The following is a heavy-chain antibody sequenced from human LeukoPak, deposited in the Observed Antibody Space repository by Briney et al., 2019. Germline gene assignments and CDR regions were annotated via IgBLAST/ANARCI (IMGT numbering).Heavy chain of an antibody. J-gene: IGHJ4*02. CDR3: ARHAWDNLLTGGGYYFDY. CDR1: GVSISSNNYY. CDR2: IYYSGNT. Sequence: SETLSLTCTVSGVSISSNNYYWGWIRQPPGKGLEWIGSIYYSGNTYNNASLNSRVTMSVDTSKNQFSLKLNSVTAADTAVYYCARHAWDNLLTGGGYYFDYWGQGTLVTVSS. V-gene: IGHV4-39*01. D-gene: IGHD3-9*01.